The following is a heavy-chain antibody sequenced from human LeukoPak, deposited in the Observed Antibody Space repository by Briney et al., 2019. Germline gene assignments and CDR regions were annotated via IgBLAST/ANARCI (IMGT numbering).Heavy chain of an antibody. J-gene: IGHJ4*02. CDR1: GFTFSSYA. D-gene: IGHD3-10*01. CDR2: ISGSGGRT. V-gene: IGHV3-23*01. CDR3: AKDPLVRGVTYDY. Sequence: GGSLRLSCAASGFTFSSYAMSWVRQAPGKGLEWVSAISGSGGRTYYADSVKGRLTISRDNSKNTLYLQMNSLRAEDTAVYYCAKDPLVRGVTYDYWGQGTLVTVSS.